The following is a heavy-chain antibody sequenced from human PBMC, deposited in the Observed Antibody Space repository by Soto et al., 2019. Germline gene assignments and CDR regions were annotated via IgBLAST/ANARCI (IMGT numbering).Heavy chain of an antibody. Sequence: QVQLQESGPGLVKPSQTLSLTCTVSGGSISSGGYYWSWIRQHPGKGLEWIGYIYYSGSTYYNPSLKRRVTISVDTSKSQFSLKLSSVTAADTAVYYCARAPGDYFHWYFDLWGRGTLVTVSS. CDR1: GGSISSGGYY. CDR3: ARAPGDYFHWYFDL. V-gene: IGHV4-31*03. D-gene: IGHD4-17*01. CDR2: IYYSGST. J-gene: IGHJ2*01.